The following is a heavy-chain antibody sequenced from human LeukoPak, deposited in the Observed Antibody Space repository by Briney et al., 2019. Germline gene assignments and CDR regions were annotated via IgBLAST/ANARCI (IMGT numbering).Heavy chain of an antibody. V-gene: IGHV1-18*01. CDR1: GYTFTSYG. D-gene: IGHD3-9*01. J-gene: IGHJ6*03. Sequence: ASVKVSCKASGYTFTSYGISWVRQAPGQGLEWMGWISAYNGNTNYAQKLQGRVTMTTDTSTSTAYMELRSLRSDDTAVYYCARGEVLRYFDWLPHSHYYTDVWGKGTTVTVSS. CDR3: ARGEVLRYFDWLPHSHYYTDV. CDR2: ISAYNGNT.